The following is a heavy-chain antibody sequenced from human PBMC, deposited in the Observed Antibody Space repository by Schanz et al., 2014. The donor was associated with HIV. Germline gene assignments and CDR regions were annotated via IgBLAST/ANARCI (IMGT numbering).Heavy chain of an antibody. J-gene: IGHJ5*02. V-gene: IGHV1-2*02. CDR2: INPNSGGT. CDR3: ARDVSVDCTGINNCYTRKWFDP. Sequence: QVQLVQSGAEVKKPGASVKLSCKASGYTLTGFYLHWLRQAPGQGLEWMGWINPNSGGTNFAQKFQGRVTMTRDTSISTAYMELSRLTSDDTAMYYCARDVSVDCTGINNCYTRKWFDPWGQGTLVTVSS. CDR1: GYTLTGFY. D-gene: IGHD2-2*02.